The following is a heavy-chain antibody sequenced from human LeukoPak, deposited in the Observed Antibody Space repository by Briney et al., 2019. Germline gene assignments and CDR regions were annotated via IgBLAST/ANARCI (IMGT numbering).Heavy chain of an antibody. J-gene: IGHJ4*02. CDR3: AREVDYYDSSGYYYVFYFDY. CDR1: GGSISSGSYY. CDR2: IYTSGST. D-gene: IGHD3-22*01. V-gene: IGHV4-61*02. Sequence: SETLSLTCTVSGGSISSGSYYWSWIRQPAGKGLEWIGRIYTSGSTNYNPSLKSRVTISVDTSKNQFSLKLSSVTAADTAVYYCAREVDYYDSSGYYYVFYFDYWGQGTLVTVS.